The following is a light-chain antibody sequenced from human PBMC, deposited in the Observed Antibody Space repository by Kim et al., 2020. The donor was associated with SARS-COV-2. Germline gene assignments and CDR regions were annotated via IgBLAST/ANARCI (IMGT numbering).Light chain of an antibody. CDR3: QQYSELRGT. V-gene: IGKV3-20*01. CDR1: QNRADTI. Sequence: QCASSNLSCKARQNRADTILSCAPPHPAQAPELVIDDASSRATGIANRFSGGVAVSDFALSISGVGPEDIAVYYCQQYSELRGTFGQGTKVDIK. J-gene: IGKJ1*01. CDR2: DAS.